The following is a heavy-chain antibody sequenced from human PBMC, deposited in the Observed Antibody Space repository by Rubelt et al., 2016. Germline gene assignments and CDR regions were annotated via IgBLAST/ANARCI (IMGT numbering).Heavy chain of an antibody. J-gene: IGHJ6*02. V-gene: IGHV1-3*01. CDR1: GYTFTNYG. CDR2: IDAGNGDT. Sequence: QVQLVQSGAEVKKPGASVKVSCKASGYTFTNYGMHWVRQAPGQRLEWMGWIDAGNGDTKYSQKLKDRVSSTRDASANTAYMELSSLRSEDTAVYYCARKGYGYGMDVWGQGTTVTVSS. D-gene: IGHD3-16*01. CDR3: ARKGYGYGMDV.